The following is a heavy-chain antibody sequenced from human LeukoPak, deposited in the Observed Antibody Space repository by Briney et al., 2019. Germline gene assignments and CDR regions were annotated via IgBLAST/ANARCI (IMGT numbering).Heavy chain of an antibody. V-gene: IGHV3-23*01. CDR2: ISGSGGST. CDR1: GFTFSSYA. D-gene: IGHD3-22*01. J-gene: IGHJ4*01. Sequence: GGSLRLSCAASGFTFSSYAMSWVRQAPGKGLEWVSAISGSGGSTYYADSVKGRFTISRDNSKNTLHLQMNSLRAEDTALYYCVKAIRPFNSGNYYSCLDYWGQGALVTVSS. CDR3: VKAIRPFNSGNYYSCLDY.